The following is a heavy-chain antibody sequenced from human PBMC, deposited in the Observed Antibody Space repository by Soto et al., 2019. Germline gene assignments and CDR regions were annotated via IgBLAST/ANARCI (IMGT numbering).Heavy chain of an antibody. J-gene: IGHJ4*02. D-gene: IGHD3-10*01. V-gene: IGHV4-30-2*01. CDR1: GGSISSGGYS. CDR2: IYHSGST. Sequence: QLQLQESGSGLVKPSQTLSLTCAVSGGSISSGGYSWSWIRQPPGKGQEWIGYIYHSGSTYYNPSLKSRGTISVDRSKNQFSLKLSSVTAADTAVYYCARENNVLPGGYFDYWGQGTLVTVSS. CDR3: ARENNVLPGGYFDY.